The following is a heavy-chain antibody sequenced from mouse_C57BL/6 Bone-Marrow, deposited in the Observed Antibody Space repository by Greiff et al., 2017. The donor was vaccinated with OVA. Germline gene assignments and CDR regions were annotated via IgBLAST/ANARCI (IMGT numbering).Heavy chain of an antibody. J-gene: IGHJ2*01. V-gene: IGHV6-3*01. CDR2: IRLKSDNYAT. CDR1: GFTFSNYW. Sequence: EVKLVESGGGLVQPGGSMKLSCVASGFTFSNYWMNWVRQSPEKGLEWVAQIRLKSDNYATHYAESVKGRFTISRDDYKSSVYLQMNNLRAEDTGIYYCTGGYGSSYPYYFDYWGQGTTLTVSS. D-gene: IGHD1-1*01. CDR3: TGGYGSSYPYYFDY.